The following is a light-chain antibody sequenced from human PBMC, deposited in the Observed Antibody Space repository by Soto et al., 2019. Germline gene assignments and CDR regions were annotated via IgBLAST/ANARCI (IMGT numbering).Light chain of an antibody. CDR3: SSYTRTTTHV. Sequence: QSVLTQPASVSGSPGQSITISCTGTTSDIGSYNYVSWYQQRPGKAPKLIIFGVSDRPSGVSTRFAGSRSGNTASLTISGLQTEDEAHYYCSSYTRTTTHVFGTGTKLTVL. CDR1: TSDIGSYNY. CDR2: GVS. J-gene: IGLJ1*01. V-gene: IGLV2-14*01.